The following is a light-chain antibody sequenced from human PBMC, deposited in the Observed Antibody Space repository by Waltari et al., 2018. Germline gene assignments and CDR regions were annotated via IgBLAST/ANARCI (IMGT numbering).Light chain of an antibody. CDR1: QSLLSSFNSKTY. Sequence: DIVLTQSPDSLAVSLGERATINCKSSQSLLSSFNSKTYIAWYQQKQGQHPKLPINWASARGSGVPERFSGSGSETDFTLTISSLQAEDVAVYYCHHYYIPPLTFGQGTRLEIK. CDR2: WAS. CDR3: HHYYIPPLT. V-gene: IGKV4-1*01. J-gene: IGKJ5*01.